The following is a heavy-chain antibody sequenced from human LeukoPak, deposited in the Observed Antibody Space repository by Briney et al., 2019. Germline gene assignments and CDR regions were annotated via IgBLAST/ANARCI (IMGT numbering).Heavy chain of an antibody. CDR2: ISAYNGNT. CDR1: GYTFTSYG. V-gene: IGHV1-18*01. CDR3: ARGAGVITFGGVIVTLNYFDY. J-gene: IGHJ4*02. D-gene: IGHD3-16*02. Sequence: ASVKVSCNASGYTFTSYGISWVRQAPGQGLEWMGWISAYNGNTNYAQKLQGRVTMTTDTSTSTAYMELRSLRSDDTAVYYCARGAGVITFGGVIVTLNYFDYWGQGTLVTVSS.